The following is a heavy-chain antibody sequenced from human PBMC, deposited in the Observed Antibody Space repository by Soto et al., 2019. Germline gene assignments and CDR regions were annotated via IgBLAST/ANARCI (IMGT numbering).Heavy chain of an antibody. D-gene: IGHD3-22*01. CDR2: VYYSGST. CDR3: ARHGSTYYYDSSGYAAKFEY. Sequence: SETLSLTCTVSGGSISSSSYYWGWMRQSPGKGVEWIGSVYYSGSTYYSPALKRRGTISGDTSKNQFSLRLSSVTAADAAVYYCARHGSTYYYDSSGYAAKFEYWGQGTLVTVSS. CDR1: GGSISSSSYY. V-gene: IGHV4-39*01. J-gene: IGHJ4*02.